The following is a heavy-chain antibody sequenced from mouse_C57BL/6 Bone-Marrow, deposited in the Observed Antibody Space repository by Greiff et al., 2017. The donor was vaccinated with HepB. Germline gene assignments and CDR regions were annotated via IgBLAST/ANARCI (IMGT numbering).Heavy chain of an antibody. CDR3: ARSTMVTTPDCYAMDY. CDR1: GYTFTSYW. J-gene: IGHJ4*01. V-gene: IGHV1-72*01. Sequence: QVQLQQPGAELVKPGASVKLSCKASGYTFTSYWMHWVKQRPGRGLEWIGRIDPNSGGTKYNEKFKSKATLTVDKPSSTAYMQLSSLTSEDSAVYFCARSTMVTTPDCYAMDYWGQGTSVTVSS. D-gene: IGHD2-2*01. CDR2: IDPNSGGT.